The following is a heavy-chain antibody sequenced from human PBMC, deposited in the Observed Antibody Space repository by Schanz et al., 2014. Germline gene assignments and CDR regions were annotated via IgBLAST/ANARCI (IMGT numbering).Heavy chain of an antibody. J-gene: IGHJ3*02. CDR2: IYSGGRT. CDR1: GFTVSSNY. D-gene: IGHD2-8*01. Sequence: EVQLLESGGGLIQPGGSLRLSCAASGFTVSSNYMSWVRQAPGKGLEWVSVIYSGGRTFYADSVKGRFTISRDNSKNTLYLQMNSLRVEDTAVYYCARDMLRRYGALEIWGRGTMVTVSS. CDR3: ARDMLRRYGALEI. V-gene: IGHV3-53*01.